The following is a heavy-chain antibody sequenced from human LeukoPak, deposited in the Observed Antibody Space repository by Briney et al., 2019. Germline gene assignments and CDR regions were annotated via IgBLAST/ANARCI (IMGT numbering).Heavy chain of an antibody. CDR3: ARVADGSGSYYRHFDY. CDR2: ISSGGRTI. V-gene: IGHV3-48*03. CDR1: GFTFNNYE. Sequence: PGGSLRLSCAASGFTFNNYEMNWVRQAPGKGLEWVSSISSGGRTIYYADSVKGRFTISRHNAKNSLYLQMNSLRAEDTAVYYCARVADGSGSYYRHFDYWGQGTLVTVSS. D-gene: IGHD3-10*01. J-gene: IGHJ4*02.